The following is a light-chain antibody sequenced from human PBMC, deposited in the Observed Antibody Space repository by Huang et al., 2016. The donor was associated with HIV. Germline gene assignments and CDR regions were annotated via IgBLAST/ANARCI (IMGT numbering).Light chain of an antibody. V-gene: IGKV1-6*01. J-gene: IGKJ1*01. CDR3: LQHYIFPPT. CDR2: AAS. Sequence: AIQMNQSPSSLSASVGDRVSISCRASQGVRNDLAWYQQRPGKAPKLLIYAASSLEKGGPSKFSGSQSCTDFSLTISSLQPEDFATYYCLQHYIFPPTFGQGTRVEIK. CDR1: QGVRND.